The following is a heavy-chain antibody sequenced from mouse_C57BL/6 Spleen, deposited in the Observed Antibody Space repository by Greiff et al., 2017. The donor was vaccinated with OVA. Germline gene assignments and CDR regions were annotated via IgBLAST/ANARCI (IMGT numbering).Heavy chain of an antibody. CDR1: GYTFTDYY. D-gene: IGHD3-3*01. CDR3: AREGGREWYCDV. J-gene: IGHJ1*03. V-gene: IGHV1-26*01. Sequence: EVQLQQSGPELVKPGASVKISCKASGYTFTDYYMNWVKQSHGKSLEWIGDINPNNGGTSYNQKFKGKATLTVDKSSSTAYMELRSLTSEDSAVYYCAREGGREWYCDVWGTGTTVTVSS. CDR2: INPNNGGT.